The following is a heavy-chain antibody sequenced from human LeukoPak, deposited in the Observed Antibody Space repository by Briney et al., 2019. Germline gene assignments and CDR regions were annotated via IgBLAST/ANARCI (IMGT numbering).Heavy chain of an antibody. CDR2: IYYSGST. CDR1: GGSISSYY. Sequence: SQTPSLTCTVSGGSISSYYWSWIRQPPGKGLEWIGYIYYSGSTNYNPSLKSRVTISVDTSKNQFSLKLSSVTAADTAVYYCARHDGAVDYWGQGTLVTVSS. J-gene: IGHJ4*02. D-gene: IGHD4-17*01. V-gene: IGHV4-59*08. CDR3: ARHDGAVDY.